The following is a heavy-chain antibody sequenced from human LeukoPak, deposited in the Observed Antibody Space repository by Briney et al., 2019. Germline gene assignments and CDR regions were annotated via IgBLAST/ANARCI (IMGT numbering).Heavy chain of an antibody. CDR1: GYTFTGYY. D-gene: IGHD3-3*01. V-gene: IGHV1-2*02. CDR3: AREGEYYDFWSGPPPYNWFDP. CDR2: INPNSGGT. J-gene: IGHJ5*02. Sequence: ASVKVSCKASGYTFTGYYMHWVRLAPRQGLEWTGWINPNSGGTNYAQKFQGRVTMTRDTSISTAYMELSRLRSDDTAVYYCAREGEYYDFWSGPPPYNWFDPWGQGTLVTVSS.